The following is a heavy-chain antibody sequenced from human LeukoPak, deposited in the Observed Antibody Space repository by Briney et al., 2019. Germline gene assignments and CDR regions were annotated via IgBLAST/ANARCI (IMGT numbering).Heavy chain of an antibody. CDR3: VKDPPLVD. D-gene: IGHD2-15*01. CDR2: ISYDGSNK. J-gene: IGHJ4*02. CDR1: GFTFSSYG. Sequence: GGSLRLSCAASGFTFSSYGMHWVRQAPGKGLEWVAVISYDGSNKYYADSVKGRFTISRDNSKNTLYLQMNSLRAEDTAVYYCVKDPPLVDWGQGTLVTVSS. V-gene: IGHV3-30*18.